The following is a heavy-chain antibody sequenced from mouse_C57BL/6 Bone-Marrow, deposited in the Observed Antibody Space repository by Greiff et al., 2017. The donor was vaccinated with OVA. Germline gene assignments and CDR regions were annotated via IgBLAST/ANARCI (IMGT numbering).Heavy chain of an antibody. CDR2: IRNKANNYAT. CDR3: TGYSNTEFAY. Sequence: EVKLVESGGGLVQPGGSMKLSCAASGFTFSDAWMDWVRQSPEKGLEWVAEIRNKANNYATYYAESVKGRFTISRDDSKSSVYLQMNSLRAEDTGIYYCTGYSNTEFAYWGQGTLVTVSA. V-gene: IGHV6-6*01. D-gene: IGHD2-5*01. J-gene: IGHJ3*01. CDR1: GFTFSDAW.